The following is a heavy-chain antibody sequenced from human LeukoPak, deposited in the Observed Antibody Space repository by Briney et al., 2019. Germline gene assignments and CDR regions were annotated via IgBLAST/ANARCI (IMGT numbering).Heavy chain of an antibody. CDR1: GYTFTGYY. CDR2: INPNSGGT. CDR3: ARGTYGSGRNYYYYMDV. Sequence: GASVKVSCKASGYTFTGYYMHWVRQAPGQGLEWMGWINPNSGGTNYAQKFQGRVTMTRDTSISTAYMELSRLRSDDTAVYYCARGTYGSGRNYYYYMDVWGKGTTVTISS. V-gene: IGHV1-2*02. J-gene: IGHJ6*03. D-gene: IGHD3-10*01.